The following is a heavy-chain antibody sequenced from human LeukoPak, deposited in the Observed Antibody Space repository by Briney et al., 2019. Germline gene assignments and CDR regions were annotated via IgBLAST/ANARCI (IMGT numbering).Heavy chain of an antibody. Sequence: SETLSLTCSVSGGSIRSKDYWSWVRQSPGKGLEWIGYIYNSAITNYNPHLMSRITISPDTSKNQYSLELTSVTAADSATYYCVRDRVTCRFFGMDVWGQGTTIIASS. V-gene: IGHV4-59*12. D-gene: IGHD2-21*02. CDR2: IYNSAIT. CDR1: GGSIRSKDY. J-gene: IGHJ6*01. CDR3: VRDRVTCRFFGMDV.